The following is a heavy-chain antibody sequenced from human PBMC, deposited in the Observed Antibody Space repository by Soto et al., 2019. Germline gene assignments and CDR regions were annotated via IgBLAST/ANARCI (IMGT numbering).Heavy chain of an antibody. CDR3: ARDRVVTAHQPMDY. CDR1: GYTFTSYG. Sequence: ASVKGSCQASGYTFTSYGISWVRQAPGQGLEWMGWISAYNGNTNYAQKLQGRVTMTTDTSTSTAYMELRSLRSDDTAVYYCARDRVVTAHQPMDYWGQGTLVTVSS. V-gene: IGHV1-18*01. J-gene: IGHJ4*02. D-gene: IGHD2-21*02. CDR2: ISAYNGNT.